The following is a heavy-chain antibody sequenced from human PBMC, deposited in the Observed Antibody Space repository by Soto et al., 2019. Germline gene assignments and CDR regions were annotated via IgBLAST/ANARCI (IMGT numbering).Heavy chain of an antibody. Sequence: QVQLVQSGAEVKKPGASVKVSCKVSGYTLTELSMHWVRQAPGKGLEWMGGFDPEDGETIYGQKFQGRVTMTDDTSTDTADKELSSLRSEDTAVYYCAPSGWVRYFDTKFDYWGQGTLVSVSS. J-gene: IGHJ4*02. CDR3: APSGWVRYFDTKFDY. D-gene: IGHD3-9*01. CDR1: GYTLTELS. V-gene: IGHV1-24*01. CDR2: FDPEDGET.